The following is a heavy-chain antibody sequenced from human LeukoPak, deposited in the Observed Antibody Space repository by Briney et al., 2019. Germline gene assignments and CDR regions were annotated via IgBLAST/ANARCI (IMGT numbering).Heavy chain of an antibody. J-gene: IGHJ6*03. CDR2: MNPNSGNT. D-gene: IGHD6-19*01. Sequence: GASVKVPCKASGYTFTGYYMHWVRQATGQGLEWMGWMNPNSGNTGYAQKFQGRVTMTRNTSISTAYMELSSLRSEDTAVYYCARERGETSSGWTPYYYYYYMDVWGKGTTVTVSS. CDR1: GYTFTGYY. V-gene: IGHV1-8*02. CDR3: ARERGETSSGWTPYYYYYYMDV.